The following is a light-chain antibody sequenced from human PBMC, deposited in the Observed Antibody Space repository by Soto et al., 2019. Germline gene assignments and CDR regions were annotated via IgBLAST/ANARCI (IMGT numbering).Light chain of an antibody. CDR2: DAS. V-gene: IGKV3-11*01. CDR3: QQRRKWPPLT. CDR1: QSVSSY. Sequence: EIVLTQSPATLSLSPGERATLSCRASQSVSSYLAWYQQKPGQAPRLLIYDASNRATGITARFSGSGSGTDFTLTISSLEPEDFAVYYCQQRRKWPPLTFGGGTKVEIK. J-gene: IGKJ4*01.